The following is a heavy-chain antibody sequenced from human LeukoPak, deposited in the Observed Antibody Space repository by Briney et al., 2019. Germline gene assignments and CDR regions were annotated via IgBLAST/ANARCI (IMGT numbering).Heavy chain of an antibody. Sequence: PSETLSLTCNVSGGSTNVDYNTDYWSWIRQPAGKGLELIGRIYTSVSTNYNPSLKSRVTISVDTSKNQFSLKLSSVTAADAAVYYCARGPHGIQLWPTSGYYYYMDVWGKGTTVTVSS. J-gene: IGHJ6*03. CDR3: ARGPHGIQLWPTSGYYYYMDV. CDR2: IYTSVST. V-gene: IGHV4-4*07. CDR1: GGSTNVDYNTDY. D-gene: IGHD5-18*01.